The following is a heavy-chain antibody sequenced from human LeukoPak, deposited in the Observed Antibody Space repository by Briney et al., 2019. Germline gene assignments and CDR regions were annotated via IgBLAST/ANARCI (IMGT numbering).Heavy chain of an antibody. Sequence: GASVKVSCKASGGTFSSYAISWVRQAPGQGLEWMGRIIPILGIANYAQKLQGRVTITADKSTSTAYMELSSLRSEDTAVYYCASQLGHKKHAFGIWGQGTMVTVSS. CDR1: GGTFSSYA. CDR3: ASQLGHKKHAFGI. CDR2: IIPILGIA. V-gene: IGHV1-69*04. D-gene: IGHD1-1*01. J-gene: IGHJ3*02.